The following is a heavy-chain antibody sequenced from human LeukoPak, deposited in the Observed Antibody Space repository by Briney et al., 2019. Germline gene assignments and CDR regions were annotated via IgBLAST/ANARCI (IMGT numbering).Heavy chain of an antibody. V-gene: IGHV1-2*02. CDR1: GYTFTGYY. CDR3: ARDRDYDDAFDI. D-gene: IGHD4-17*01. Sequence: ASLKLSCKASGYTFTGYYMHWVRQAPGQGLEWMGCINPNSGGTNYAQKFQGRFTMTRDTSISTAYMELSRLRSDDSAVYYCARDRDYDDAFDIWGQGTMVTVSS. CDR2: INPNSGGT. J-gene: IGHJ3*02.